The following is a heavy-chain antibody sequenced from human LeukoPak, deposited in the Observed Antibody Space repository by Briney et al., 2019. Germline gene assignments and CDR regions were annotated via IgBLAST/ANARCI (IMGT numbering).Heavy chain of an antibody. CDR3: ARGFLTNWGHGPTFDY. Sequence: GGSLRLSCAASGFTFSNYDMEWVRQPTGKPLEWVSHIGTGGDTYYPTPVKGRFTVSRENAKNSLYLLMSSLRVEDTAVYYCARGFLTNWGHGPTFDYWGQGVLVTVSS. D-gene: IGHD7-27*01. CDR1: GFTFSNYD. J-gene: IGHJ4*02. V-gene: IGHV3-13*01. CDR2: IGTGGDT.